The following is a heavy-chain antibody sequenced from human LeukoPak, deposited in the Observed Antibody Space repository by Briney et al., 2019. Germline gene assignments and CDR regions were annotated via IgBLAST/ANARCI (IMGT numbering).Heavy chain of an antibody. J-gene: IGHJ4*02. CDR1: GYTFADYY. V-gene: IGHV1-2*02. CDR3: ARVTHSGYYDY. Sequence: GASVKVPCKASGYTFADYYMHWVRQAPGQGLEWMGWINPNSGGTNYAQKFQGRVTMTRDTSISTAYMELSRLRSDDTAVYYCARVTHSGYYDYWGQGTLVTVSS. CDR2: INPNSGGT. D-gene: IGHD3-22*01.